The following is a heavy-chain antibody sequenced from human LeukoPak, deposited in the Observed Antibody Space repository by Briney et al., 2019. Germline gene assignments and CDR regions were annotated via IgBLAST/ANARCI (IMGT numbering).Heavy chain of an antibody. CDR3: ASFPGSSGWNDAFDI. J-gene: IGHJ3*02. D-gene: IGHD6-19*01. CDR2: IYTSGST. Sequence: SETLSLTCTVSGGSISSGTYYWSWIRQPAGKGLEWIGRIYTSGSTNYNPSLKSRVTISVDTSKNQFSLKLSSVTAADTAVYYCASFPGSSGWNDAFDIWGQGTMVTVSS. CDR1: GGSISSGTYY. V-gene: IGHV4-61*02.